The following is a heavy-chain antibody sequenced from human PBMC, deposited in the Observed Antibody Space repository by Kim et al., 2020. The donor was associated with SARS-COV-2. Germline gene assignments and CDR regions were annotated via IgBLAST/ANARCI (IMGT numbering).Heavy chain of an antibody. CDR3: AKLYRYCSSTSCRYRDGYNYGDY. CDR2: ISGSGGST. Sequence: GGSLRLSCAASGFTFSSYAMSWVRQAPGKGLEWVSAISGSGGSTYYADSVKGRFTISRDNSKNTLYLQMNSLRAEDTAVYYCAKLYRYCSSTSCRYRDGYNYGDYWGQGTLVTVSS. J-gene: IGHJ4*02. V-gene: IGHV3-23*01. CDR1: GFTFSSYA. D-gene: IGHD2-2*01.